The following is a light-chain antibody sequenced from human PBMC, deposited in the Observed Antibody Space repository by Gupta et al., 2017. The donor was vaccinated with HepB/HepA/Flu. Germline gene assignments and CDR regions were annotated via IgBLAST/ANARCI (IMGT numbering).Light chain of an antibody. CDR1: QSVSSNY. Sequence: EIVLTQSPGTLSLSPGERATRSCRASQSVSSNYLAWYQQKPGQAPRLLIYGASSRANDIPDRFSGSGYGTEFTLTISRREPEDFAVYYCQHERNSMCIFGQGTXMDIK. CDR3: QHERNSMCI. CDR2: GAS. V-gene: IGKV3-20*01. J-gene: IGKJ2*04.